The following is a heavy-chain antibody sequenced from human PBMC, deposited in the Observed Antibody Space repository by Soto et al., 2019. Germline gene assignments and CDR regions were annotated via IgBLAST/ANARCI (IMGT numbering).Heavy chain of an antibody. V-gene: IGHV3-30-3*01. Sequence: QVQLVESGGGVVQPGRSLRLSCAASGFTFSSYAMHWVRQAPGKGLEWVAVISYDGSNKYYADSVQGRFTISRDNSKNTLYLQLDSLRADDTAVYYCAKERGEIGIPLFDWWGQGTLVIASS. J-gene: IGHJ4*02. D-gene: IGHD2-21*01. CDR3: AKERGEIGIPLFDW. CDR2: ISYDGSNK. CDR1: GFTFSSYA.